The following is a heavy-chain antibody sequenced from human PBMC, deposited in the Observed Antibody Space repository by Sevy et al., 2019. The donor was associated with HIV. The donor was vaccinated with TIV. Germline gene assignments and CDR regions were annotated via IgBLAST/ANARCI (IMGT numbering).Heavy chain of an antibody. Sequence: GGSLRLSCAASGFTFSTYTINWVRQAPGKGLEWVSSISSSSNYIYYADSVQGRFTISRDNAKKSLYLQMNSLRAEDSAVYFCARDWARLSSIQGVMGYYPGVGVWGQGGTVTASS. CDR3: ARDWARLSSIQGVMGYYPGVGV. CDR1: GFTFSTYT. D-gene: IGHD3-10*01. CDR2: ISSSSNYI. J-gene: IGHJ6*02. V-gene: IGHV3-21*01.